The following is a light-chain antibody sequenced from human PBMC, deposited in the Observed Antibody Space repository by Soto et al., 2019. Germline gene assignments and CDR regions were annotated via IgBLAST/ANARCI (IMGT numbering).Light chain of an antibody. V-gene: IGLV2-8*01. Sequence: QSVLTQPPSASGSPGQSVTISCTGTSSDVGGYKYVSWYQHHPGKAPKVVIYEVTKRPSGVPDRFSGSQSGNTASLTVSGLQAEGEADYYCSSYGGTNNVVFGGGTKVTVL. CDR1: SSDVGGYKY. CDR3: SSYGGTNNVV. J-gene: IGLJ2*01. CDR2: EVT.